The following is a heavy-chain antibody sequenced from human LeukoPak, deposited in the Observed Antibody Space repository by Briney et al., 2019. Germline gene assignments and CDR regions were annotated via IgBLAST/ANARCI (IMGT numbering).Heavy chain of an antibody. Sequence: GGSLRLSCAASGFTFSSYAMSWVRQAPGKGLEWVSAISGSGGSTYYADSVKGRFTISRDNSKNTLYLQMNSLRAEDTAVYYCAKGHVRGVIGSPQDYWGQGTLVTVSS. J-gene: IGHJ4*02. CDR2: ISGSGGST. D-gene: IGHD3-10*01. V-gene: IGHV3-23*01. CDR1: GFTFSSYA. CDR3: AKGHVRGVIGSPQDY.